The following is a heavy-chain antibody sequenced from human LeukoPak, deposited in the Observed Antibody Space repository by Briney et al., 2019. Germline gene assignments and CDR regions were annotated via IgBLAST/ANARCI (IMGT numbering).Heavy chain of an antibody. D-gene: IGHD3-10*01. Sequence: SETLSLTCAAYGGSFSGYYWSWIRQPPGKGLEWIGEINHSGSTNYNPSLKSRVTISVDTSKNQFSLKLSSVTAADTAVYYCARGVYGSGKHYFDYWGQGTLVTVSS. CDR2: INHSGST. J-gene: IGHJ4*02. V-gene: IGHV4-34*01. CDR3: ARGVYGSGKHYFDY. CDR1: GGSFSGYY.